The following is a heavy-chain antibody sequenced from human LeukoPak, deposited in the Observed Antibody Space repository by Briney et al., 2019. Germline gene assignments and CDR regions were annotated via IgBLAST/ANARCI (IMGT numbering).Heavy chain of an antibody. CDR3: AGNWFDP. Sequence: ASVKVSCKASGYTFTGYYMHWVRQATGQGLEWMGWMNPNSGNTGYAQKFQGRVTMTRNTSISTAYMELSSLRSEDTAVYYCAGNWFDPWGQGTLVTVSS. CDR1: GYTFTGYY. CDR2: MNPNSGNT. J-gene: IGHJ5*02. V-gene: IGHV1-8*02.